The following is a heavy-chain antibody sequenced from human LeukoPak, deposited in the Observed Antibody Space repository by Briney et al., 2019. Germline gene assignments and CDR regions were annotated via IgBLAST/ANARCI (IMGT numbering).Heavy chain of an antibody. J-gene: IGHJ4*02. CDR3: AGALYDYVWGSYRPTNFDY. CDR1: GFTFSSYE. Sequence: PGGSLRLSCAASGFTFSSYEMNWVRHAPGKGLERVSYISSSGSTIYYADSVKGRFTISRDNAKNSLYLQMNSLRAEDTAVYYCAGALYDYVWGSYRPTNFDYWGQGTLVTVSS. CDR2: ISSSGSTI. V-gene: IGHV3-48*03. D-gene: IGHD3-16*02.